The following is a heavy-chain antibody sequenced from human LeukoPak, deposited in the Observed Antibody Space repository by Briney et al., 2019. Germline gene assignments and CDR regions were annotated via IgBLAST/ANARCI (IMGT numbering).Heavy chain of an antibody. V-gene: IGHV4-39*01. J-gene: IGHJ4*02. Sequence: SETLSLTCTVSSGSVTSNHYYWGWIRQPPGKGLEWIGNIYYSGTTYYNPSLECRVTISVDTSKNQFSLKLNFVTAADTAVYYCARGSRGRSRFDYWGQGTLVTVSS. CDR1: SGSVTSNHYY. D-gene: IGHD1-26*01. CDR2: IYYSGTT. CDR3: ARGSRGRSRFDY.